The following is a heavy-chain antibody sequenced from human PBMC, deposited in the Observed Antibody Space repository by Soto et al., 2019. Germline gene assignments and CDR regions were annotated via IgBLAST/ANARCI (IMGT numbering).Heavy chain of an antibody. Sequence: EVQLVESGGDVVQPGGSLRLSCAASGFTFSTYWMHWVRQAPGKGLLWVSRIKTDGTYRTYADSVKGRFTISRDNAKNTLYLQMNSLRVEDAAVYCCAAGGSGYYANWGQGTLVTVSS. D-gene: IGHD3-22*01. CDR2: IKTDGTYR. J-gene: IGHJ4*02. V-gene: IGHV3-74*01. CDR1: GFTFSTYW. CDR3: AAGGSGYYAN.